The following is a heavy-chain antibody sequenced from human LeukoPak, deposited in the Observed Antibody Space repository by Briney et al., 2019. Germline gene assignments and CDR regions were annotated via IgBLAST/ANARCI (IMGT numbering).Heavy chain of an antibody. J-gene: IGHJ4*02. Sequence: GASVNVSCKASGYTFTSYAMNWVRQAPGQGLEWMGWINTNTGNPTYAQGFTGRFVFSLDTSVSTAYLQISSLKAEDTAVYYCARGSRVVVPAALIGYWGQGTLVTVSS. D-gene: IGHD2-2*01. CDR1: GYTFTSYA. CDR3: ARGSRVVVPAALIGY. V-gene: IGHV7-4-1*02. CDR2: INTNTGNP.